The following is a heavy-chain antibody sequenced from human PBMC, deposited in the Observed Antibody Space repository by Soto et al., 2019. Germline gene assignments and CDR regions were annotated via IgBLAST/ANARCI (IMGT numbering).Heavy chain of an antibody. CDR2: ISGSGGST. Sequence: GGSLRLSCAASGFTFSSYAMTWVRQAPGKGLEWVSGISGSGGSTYYADSVRGRFTISRDNSKKTLYLQMSSLRADDSAVYFCARGSKDPYPGSRIFDFWGRGTLVTVS. V-gene: IGHV3-23*01. CDR3: ARGSKDPYPGSRIFDF. J-gene: IGHJ4*02. D-gene: IGHD3-10*01. CDR1: GFTFSSYA.